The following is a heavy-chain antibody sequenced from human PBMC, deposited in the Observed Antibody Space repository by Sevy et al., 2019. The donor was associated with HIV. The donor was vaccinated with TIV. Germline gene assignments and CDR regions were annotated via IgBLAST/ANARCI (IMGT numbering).Heavy chain of an antibody. J-gene: IGHJ4*02. CDR2: INWNGGST. CDR1: GFTFDDYG. CDR3: ARHLQYSSSSPLDY. Sequence: GGSLRLSCVASGFTFDDYGMSWVRQAPGKGLEWVSGINWNGGSTGYADSVKGRFTISRDNAKNSLYLQMNSLRAEDTALYHCARHLQYSSSSPLDYWGQGTLVTVSS. V-gene: IGHV3-20*01. D-gene: IGHD6-6*01.